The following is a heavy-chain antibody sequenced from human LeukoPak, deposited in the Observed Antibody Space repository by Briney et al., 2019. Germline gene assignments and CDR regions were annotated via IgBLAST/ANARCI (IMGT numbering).Heavy chain of an antibody. J-gene: IGHJ4*02. CDR2: IKEDGSEE. CDR1: GFKFSDFW. Sequence: GGSLRLSCAASGFKFSDFWMTWVRQTPGKGLEWVANIKEDGSEEYHVDSVKGRFTISRDNSKNTLYLQMNSLRAEDTAVYYCAKVSWFGDMNRGDYFDYWGQGTLVTVSS. CDR3: AKVSWFGDMNRGDYFDY. V-gene: IGHV3-7*01. D-gene: IGHD3-10*01.